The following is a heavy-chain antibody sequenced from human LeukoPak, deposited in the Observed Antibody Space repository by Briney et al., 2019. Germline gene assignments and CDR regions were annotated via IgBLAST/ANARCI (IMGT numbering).Heavy chain of an antibody. CDR3: TRDGDLVRFLEWSNPRTATLDY. CDR2: IRSKAYGGTT. J-gene: IGHJ4*02. D-gene: IGHD3-3*01. Sequence: PGRSLRLSCTASGFTLGDYAMSWVRQAPGKGLEWVGFIRSKAYGGTTDYAASVKGRFTISRDDSKSIAYLQMNSLKTEDTAVYYCTRDGDLVRFLEWSNPRTATLDYWGQGTLVTVSS. CDR1: GFTLGDYA. V-gene: IGHV3-49*04.